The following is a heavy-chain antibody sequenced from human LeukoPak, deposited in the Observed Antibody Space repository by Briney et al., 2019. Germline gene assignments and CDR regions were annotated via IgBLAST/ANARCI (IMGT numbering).Heavy chain of an antibody. J-gene: IGHJ4*02. CDR2: ISGSDIST. V-gene: IGHV3-23*01. CDR3: ARSDYCGGDCYSSLSNY. CDR1: GFTFNRYA. D-gene: IGHD2-21*02. Sequence: GGSLRLSCAASGFTFNRYAMSWVRQAPGKGLEWVSTISGSDISTYYADSVKGRFTVSRDNAKNSLYLQMNSLRAEDTAVYFCARSDYCGGDCYSSLSNYWGQGTLVTVSS.